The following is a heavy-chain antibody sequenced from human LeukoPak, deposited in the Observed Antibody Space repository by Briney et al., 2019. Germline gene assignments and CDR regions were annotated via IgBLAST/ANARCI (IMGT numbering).Heavy chain of an antibody. Sequence: GGSLRLPCAASGFTFSGYWMSWVRQAPGKGLEWVANIKQDESEKNYVESVKGRFTISRDNAKNSLFLQMNSLRAEDTAIYYCAKDAHYYGSGTYYYYFDSWGQGTLVAVSS. J-gene: IGHJ4*02. CDR3: AKDAHYYGSGTYYYYFDS. CDR1: GFTFSGYW. V-gene: IGHV3-7*01. D-gene: IGHD3-22*01. CDR2: IKQDESEK.